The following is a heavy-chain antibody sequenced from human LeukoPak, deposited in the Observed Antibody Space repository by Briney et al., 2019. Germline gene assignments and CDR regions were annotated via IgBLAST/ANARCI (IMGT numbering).Heavy chain of an antibody. V-gene: IGHV4-4*07. J-gene: IGHJ4*02. D-gene: IGHD3-16*01. CDR1: SGSTNSYY. CDR2: IYTTGKT. Sequence: SETLSLTCTVSSGSTNSYYWGWVRQPAGRGLEWIGRIYTTGKTDYNPSLKSRLTMSVDTSKKQFSLKLRSVTAADTAIYYCARHGYTASHYFLDFWSQGTLVTVSS. CDR3: ARHGYTASHYFLDF.